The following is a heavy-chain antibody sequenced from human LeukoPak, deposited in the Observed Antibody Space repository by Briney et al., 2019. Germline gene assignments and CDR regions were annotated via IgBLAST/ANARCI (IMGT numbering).Heavy chain of an antibody. J-gene: IGHJ4*02. Sequence: GGSLRLSCAASGFTFSSYAMSWVRQAPGKGLEWVAAISGSGGSTYYADSVKGRFTISRDNSKNTLCLQMNSLTVEDTAVYYCAKGSAVPDLHFDYWGQGTLVTVSS. CDR1: GFTFSSYA. CDR3: AKGSAVPDLHFDY. D-gene: IGHD6-19*01. V-gene: IGHV3-23*01. CDR2: ISGSGGST.